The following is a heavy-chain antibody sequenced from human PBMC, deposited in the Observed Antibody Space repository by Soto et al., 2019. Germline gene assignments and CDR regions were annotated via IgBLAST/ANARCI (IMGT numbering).Heavy chain of an antibody. D-gene: IGHD2-8*01. V-gene: IGHV3-23*01. CDR1: GFIFSEYA. Sequence: PGGSLRLSCAASGFIFSEYAMTWVRQAPGKGLEWVSVIGGAGSNIHYADSVEGRFTVSRDDSKNTLYLRMDSLRVEDTAVYYCAKGFVSRNGVYDPFDIWGPGTKVTVSS. CDR2: IGGAGSNI. J-gene: IGHJ3*02. CDR3: AKGFVSRNGVYDPFDI.